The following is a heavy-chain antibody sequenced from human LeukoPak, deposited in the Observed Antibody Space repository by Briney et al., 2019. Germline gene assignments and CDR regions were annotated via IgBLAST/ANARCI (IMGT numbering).Heavy chain of an antibody. CDR1: GGSISRCY. CDR2: IYSSGST. Sequence: PSETLSLTCTVSGGSISRCYWSWIRRPPGQGQEWIGYIYSSGSTNSNPSLKGRVTISEDTSKHQFSLRLNSVTAADTAVYYCARHKGWLHPYLDYWGQGTLVTVSS. D-gene: IGHD6-19*01. V-gene: IGHV4-4*09. CDR3: ARHKGWLHPYLDY. J-gene: IGHJ4*02.